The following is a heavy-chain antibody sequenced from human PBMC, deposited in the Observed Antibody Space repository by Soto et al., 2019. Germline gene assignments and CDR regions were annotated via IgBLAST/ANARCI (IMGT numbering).Heavy chain of an antibody. D-gene: IGHD1-1*01. V-gene: IGHV3-7*01. CDR2: IKQDGSER. CDR1: GFTFSSYW. Sequence: EVQLVESGGGLVQPGGSLRLSCAASGFTFSSYWMSWVRQAPGKGLEWVANIKQDGSERKYVDSVKGRFTISRDNAKNSPFLQMNSLRADDPAVYYCGGRTNNWYNYWGQGTLVTVSS. CDR3: GGRTNNWYNY. J-gene: IGHJ4*02.